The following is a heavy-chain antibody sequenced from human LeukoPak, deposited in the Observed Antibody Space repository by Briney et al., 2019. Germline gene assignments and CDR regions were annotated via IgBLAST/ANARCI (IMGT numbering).Heavy chain of an antibody. J-gene: IGHJ4*02. V-gene: IGHV3-30*04. CDR2: ISYDGSNK. D-gene: IGHD6-6*01. Sequence: SGGSLRLSCAASGFTFSSYAMHWVRQAPGKGLEWVAVISYDGSNKYYADSVKGRFTISRDNSKNTLCLQMNSLRAEDTAVYYCARDLSSSFDYWGQGTLVTVSS. CDR1: GFTFSSYA. CDR3: ARDLSSSFDY.